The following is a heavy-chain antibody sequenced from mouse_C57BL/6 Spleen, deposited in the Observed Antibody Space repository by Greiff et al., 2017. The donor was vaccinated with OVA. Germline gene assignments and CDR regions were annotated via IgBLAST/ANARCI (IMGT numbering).Heavy chain of an antibody. CDR1: GYTFTDYY. Sequence: VQLQQSGPVLVKPGASVKMSCKASGYTFTDYYMNWVKQSHGKSLEWIGVINPYNGGTSYNQKFKGKATLTVDKSSSTAYLEHNSLTSEDSAVYYCARRIYYGNVYYAMDYWGQGTSVTVSS. J-gene: IGHJ4*01. V-gene: IGHV1-19*01. CDR3: ARRIYYGNVYYAMDY. CDR2: INPYNGGT. D-gene: IGHD2-1*01.